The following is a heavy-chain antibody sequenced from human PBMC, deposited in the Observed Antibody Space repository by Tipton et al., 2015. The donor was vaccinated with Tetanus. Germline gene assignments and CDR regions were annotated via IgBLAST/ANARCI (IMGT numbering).Heavy chain of an antibody. V-gene: IGHV3-21*01. D-gene: IGHD3-22*01. CDR3: ASGDSSGGADY. Sequence: GSLRLSCAASGFTFSSYAMSWVRQAPGKGLEWVSAISGSSSYIYYADSVKGRFTISRDNAKNSLYLQMNSLRAEDTAGYYCASGDSSGGADYWGQGTLVTVSS. CDR1: GFTFSSYA. CDR2: ISGSSSYI. J-gene: IGHJ4*02.